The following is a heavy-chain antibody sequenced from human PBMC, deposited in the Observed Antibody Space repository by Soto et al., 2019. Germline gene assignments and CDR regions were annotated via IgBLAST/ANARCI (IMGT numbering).Heavy chain of an antibody. CDR2: VDPTDSYI. J-gene: IGHJ3*02. CDR3: ARPHYDILTGDAFDI. Sequence: ESLKISCKGSGYSFNSYWISWVRQMPGKGLEWMGRVDPTDSYINYSPSFQGHVTISADKSISTAYLQWSSLRASDTAMYYCARPHYDILTGDAFDIWGQGTMVTVSS. CDR1: GYSFNSYW. D-gene: IGHD3-9*01. V-gene: IGHV5-10-1*01.